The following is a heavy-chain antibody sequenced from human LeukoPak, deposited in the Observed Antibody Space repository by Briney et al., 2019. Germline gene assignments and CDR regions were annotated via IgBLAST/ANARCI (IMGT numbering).Heavy chain of an antibody. CDR2: IYYSGTS. V-gene: IGHV4-59*01. Sequence: PSETLSLTCTVSGDSMTSYYWSWIRQPPGKGLEWIGNIYYSGTSNYNPSLKSRVTISVDTSKNQFSLKLSSVTAADTAVYYCARDRPPEDWGQGTLVTVSS. CDR3: ARDRPPED. CDR1: GDSMTSYY. J-gene: IGHJ4*02. D-gene: IGHD1-14*01.